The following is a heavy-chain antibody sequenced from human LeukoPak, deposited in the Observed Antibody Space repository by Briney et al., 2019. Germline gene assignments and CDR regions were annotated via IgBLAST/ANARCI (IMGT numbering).Heavy chain of an antibody. CDR1: VYTLTELS. D-gene: IGHD3-22*01. V-gene: IGHV1-24*01. CDR3: ATVGYDSSGPYYFDY. Sequence: GASVKVSCKVSVYTLTELSMHWVRQAPGKGLEWMGGFDPEDGETIYAQKFQGRVTMTEDTSTDTAYMELSSLRSEDTAVYCCATVGYDSSGPYYFDYWGQGTLVTVSS. CDR2: FDPEDGET. J-gene: IGHJ4*02.